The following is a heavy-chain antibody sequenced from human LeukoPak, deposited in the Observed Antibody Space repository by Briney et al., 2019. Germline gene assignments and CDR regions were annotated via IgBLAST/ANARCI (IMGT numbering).Heavy chain of an antibody. Sequence: GGSLRLSCAASGFTFSSYAMNWVRQAPGKGLEWVSAISGNGGTTYYADSVKGRFTISRDNSKNTLYLQMNSLRAEDTAVYYCARALTPSRSSGYYFTEYFQHWGQGTLVTVSS. CDR2: ISGNGGTT. V-gene: IGHV3-23*01. CDR3: ARALTPSRSSGYYFTEYFQH. CDR1: GFTFSSYA. D-gene: IGHD3-22*01. J-gene: IGHJ1*01.